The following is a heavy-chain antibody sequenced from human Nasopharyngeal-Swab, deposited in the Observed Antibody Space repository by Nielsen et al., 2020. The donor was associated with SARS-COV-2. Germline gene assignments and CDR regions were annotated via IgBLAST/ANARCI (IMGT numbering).Heavy chain of an antibody. Sequence: SETLSLTCTVSGGSISSSSYYWGWIRQPPGKGLEWIGSIYYSGSTYYNPSLKSRVTISVDTSKNQFSLKLSSVTAADTAVYHCARRIAAPGGDGMDVWGQGTTVTVSS. CDR2: IYYSGST. CDR1: GGSISSSSYY. D-gene: IGHD6-6*01. CDR3: ARRIAAPGGDGMDV. J-gene: IGHJ6*02. V-gene: IGHV4-39*01.